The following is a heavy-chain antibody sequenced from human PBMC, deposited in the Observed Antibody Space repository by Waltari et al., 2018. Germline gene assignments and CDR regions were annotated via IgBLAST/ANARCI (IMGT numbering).Heavy chain of an antibody. J-gene: IGHJ4*02. CDR3: ARGGVRCVEWFLDY. D-gene: IGHD3-3*01. Sequence: QVQLQESGPGLVKPSETLSLTCTVSGGSISSHYWSWIRQPPGKGLEWIGYISYSGSTNYKPSLKRRVTISVNTSKNQFSLKLRSVTAADTDVYYCARGGVRCVEWFLDYWGQGTLVTVSS. V-gene: IGHV4-59*11. CDR2: ISYSGST. CDR1: GGSISSHY.